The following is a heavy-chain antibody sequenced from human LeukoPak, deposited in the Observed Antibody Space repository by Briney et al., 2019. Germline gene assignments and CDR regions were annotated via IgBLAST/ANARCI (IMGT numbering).Heavy chain of an antibody. CDR3: ARQSGSGSYGYYMDV. V-gene: IGHV4-34*01. Sequence: SETLSPTCAVYGGSFSGYYWSWIRQPPGKGLEWIGEINHSGSTNYNPSLKSRVTISVDTSKNQFSLKLSSVTAADTAVYYCARQSGSGSYGYYMDVWGKGTTVTVSS. J-gene: IGHJ6*03. D-gene: IGHD3-10*01. CDR1: GGSFSGYY. CDR2: INHSGST.